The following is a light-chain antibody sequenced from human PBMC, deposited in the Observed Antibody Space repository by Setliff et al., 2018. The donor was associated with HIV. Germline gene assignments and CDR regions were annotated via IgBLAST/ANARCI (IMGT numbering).Light chain of an antibody. CDR1: SDDIGNNDL. V-gene: IGLV2-14*02. CDR3: SSYAGSNVYV. J-gene: IGLJ1*01. Sequence: QSALTQPASVSGSPGQSITLSCTGTSDDIGNNDLVSWYQQRPGQAPKLMIYEVTKRPSGVPDRFSGSKSGNTASLTVSGLQAEDEADYYCSSYAGSNVYVFGTGTKVTVL. CDR2: EVT.